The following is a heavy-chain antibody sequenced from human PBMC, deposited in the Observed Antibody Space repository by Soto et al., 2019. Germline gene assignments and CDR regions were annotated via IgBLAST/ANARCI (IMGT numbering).Heavy chain of an antibody. V-gene: IGHV4-31*03. CDR2: IFHSGST. D-gene: IGHD5-18*01. CDR3: AREAGSVDTAPPHFFSF. CDR1: GGSISSDGYY. J-gene: IGHJ4*02. Sequence: PSETLSLTCTVTGGSISSDGYYWSWVRQHPGKGLDWIGYIFHSGSTYYNPSLQSRVTISIDTSKKQFSLRVDSVTAADTAVYYCAREAGSVDTAPPHFFSFWGRGTLVPLSS.